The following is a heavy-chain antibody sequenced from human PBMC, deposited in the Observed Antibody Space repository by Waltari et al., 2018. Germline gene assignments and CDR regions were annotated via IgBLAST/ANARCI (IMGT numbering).Heavy chain of an antibody. CDR1: GDSINNIDYY. CDR2: IYKTWTT. D-gene: IGHD7-27*01. J-gene: IGHJ5*02. Sequence: QVQLQESGPGLVKPSQTLSLFCTVSGDSINNIDYYWSWIRQSAGKGLDWIGRIYKTWTTTDNPSLKSRVTMSVDMAKNQISLTMTSVTAADTAMYYCAKHTAELGIVTFWFDPWGRGTLVTVSS. CDR3: AKHTAELGIVTFWFDP. V-gene: IGHV4-61*02.